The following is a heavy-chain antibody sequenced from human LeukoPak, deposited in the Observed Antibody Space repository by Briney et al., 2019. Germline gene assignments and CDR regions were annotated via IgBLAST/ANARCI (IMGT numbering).Heavy chain of an antibody. V-gene: IGHV1-2*02. CDR2: INPNSGGT. CDR3: ASLNYNWNDILIDGVAFDI. CDR1: GYTFTGYY. J-gene: IGHJ3*02. Sequence: GASVKVSCKASGYTFTGYYMHWVRQAPGQGLEWMGWINPNSGGTNYAQKFQGRVTMTRDTSISTAYMELSRLRSDDTAVYYCASLNYNWNDILIDGVAFDIWGQGTMVTVSS. D-gene: IGHD1-20*01.